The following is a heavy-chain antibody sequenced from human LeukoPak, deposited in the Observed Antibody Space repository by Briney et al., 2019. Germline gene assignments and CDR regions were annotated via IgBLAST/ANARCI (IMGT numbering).Heavy chain of an antibody. Sequence: ASVKVSCKASGYTFTSYDINWVRQATGQGLEWMGWMNPNSDNTIYAQKFQGRVTMTRNTSISTAYMELRSLRSEDTAVYYCMSTSNWGSVIFDYWGQGTLVTVSS. CDR2: MNPNSDNT. D-gene: IGHD7-27*01. CDR3: MSTSNWGSVIFDY. J-gene: IGHJ4*02. CDR1: GYTFTSYD. V-gene: IGHV1-8*01.